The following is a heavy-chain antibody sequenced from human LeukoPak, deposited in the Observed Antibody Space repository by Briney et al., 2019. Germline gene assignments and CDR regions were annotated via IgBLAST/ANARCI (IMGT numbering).Heavy chain of an antibody. J-gene: IGHJ4*02. D-gene: IGHD6-13*01. V-gene: IGHV1-2*06. CDR1: GYTFTGYH. Sequence: ASVKVSCKXSGYTFTGYHIHWVRQAPGQGLEWMGRINPYSGDTNFSKKFQGRVTITRDTSITTAYMDLSSLTPDDTAVYFCARDQGSLTRSWYTGYWGQGTQVTVSS. CDR3: ARDQGSLTRSWYTGY. CDR2: INPYSGDT.